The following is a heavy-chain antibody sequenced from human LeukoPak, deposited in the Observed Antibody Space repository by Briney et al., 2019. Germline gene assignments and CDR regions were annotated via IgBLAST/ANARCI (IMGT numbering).Heavy chain of an antibody. CDR1: GYTFTSYA. Sequence: ASVKVSCKASGYTFTSYAMHWVRQAPGQRLEWMGWINAGNGNTKYSQKFQGRVTTTRDTSASTAYMELSSLRSEDTAVYYCARSRLRYFDWLPDYWGQGTLVTVSS. CDR3: ARSRLRYFDWLPDY. D-gene: IGHD3-9*01. V-gene: IGHV1-3*01. CDR2: INAGNGNT. J-gene: IGHJ4*02.